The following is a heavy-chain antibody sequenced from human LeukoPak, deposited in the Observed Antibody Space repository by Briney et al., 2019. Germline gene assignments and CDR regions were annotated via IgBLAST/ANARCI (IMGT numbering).Heavy chain of an antibody. CDR3: ATGPPYYYDSRGNFDY. V-gene: IGHV1-8*01. CDR1: RNTFITYD. D-gene: IGHD3-22*01. J-gene: IGHJ4*02. CDR2: MNPNSGNT. Sequence: ASVKVSCKASRNTFITYDINWVRQATGQGLEWMGWMNPNSGNTGYAQKFQGRVTMTRSTSISTAYMELSSLRSEDTAVYYCATGPPYYYDSRGNFDYGGQGTLVTVSS.